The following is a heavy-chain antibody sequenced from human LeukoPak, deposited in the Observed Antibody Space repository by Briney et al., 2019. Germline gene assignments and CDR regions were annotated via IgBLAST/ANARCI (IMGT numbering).Heavy chain of an antibody. CDR3: ARTRDSSGYPLPFDY. D-gene: IGHD3-22*01. Sequence: SETLSLTCTVSGGSIRSSSYYWGWIRQPPGKGLEWIGSIFYSGSTYYNPSLKSRVTISVDTSKNQFSLKLSSVTAADTALYYCARTRDSSGYPLPFDYWGQGTLVTVSS. J-gene: IGHJ4*02. CDR2: IFYSGST. CDR1: GGSIRSSSYY. V-gene: IGHV4-39*01.